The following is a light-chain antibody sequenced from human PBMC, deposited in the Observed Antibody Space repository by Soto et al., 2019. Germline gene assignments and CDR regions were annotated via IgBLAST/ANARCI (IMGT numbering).Light chain of an antibody. CDR1: SDHSSYA. CDR3: QTWGAGTLI. Sequence: QAVVTQSPSASASLGASVKLTCTLSSDHSSYAIAWHQQQPEKGPRYLMKINSDGSHIKGDEIPDRFSGSSSGAERYLTISSLQPEDEADYYCQTWGAGTLIFGGGTKLTVL. J-gene: IGLJ2*01. V-gene: IGLV4-69*01. CDR2: INSDGSH.